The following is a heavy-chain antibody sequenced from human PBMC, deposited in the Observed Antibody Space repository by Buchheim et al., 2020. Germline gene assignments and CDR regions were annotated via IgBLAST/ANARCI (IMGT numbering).Heavy chain of an antibody. Sequence: QVQLQESGPGLVKPSQTLSLTCTVSGDSISSGDYCCTWVRRHPGKGLEWIGYLYYSGNTYYNPSLKIRFTISVDTSKDQFSLKLSSVTAADTAVYYCARRSTSGNFDYWGQGTL. CDR3: ARRSTSGNFDY. CDR2: LYYSGNT. V-gene: IGHV4-31*03. D-gene: IGHD6-13*01. J-gene: IGHJ4*02. CDR1: GDSISSGDYC.